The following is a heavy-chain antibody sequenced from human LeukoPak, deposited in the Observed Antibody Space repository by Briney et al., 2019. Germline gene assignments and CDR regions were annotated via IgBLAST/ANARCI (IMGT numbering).Heavy chain of an antibody. J-gene: IGHJ4*02. CDR3: AKERSAVTTGLFDS. CDR1: GFTFSTYA. V-gene: IGHV3-23*01. CDR2: ISTSGDNT. Sequence: PRGSLRLSCAASGFTFSTYAMIWLRQAPGKGLEWVSAISTSGDNTYYADSVKGRFTISRDNSKNTLYLQINSLRVEDTAIYYCAKERSAVTTGLFDSWGQGTLVTVSS. D-gene: IGHD4-17*01.